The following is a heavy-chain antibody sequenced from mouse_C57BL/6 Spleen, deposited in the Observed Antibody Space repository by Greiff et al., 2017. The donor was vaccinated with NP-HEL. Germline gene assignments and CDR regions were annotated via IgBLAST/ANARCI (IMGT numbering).Heavy chain of an antibody. Sequence: EVQLQQSGPELVKPGASVKISCKASGYSFTGYYMNWVKQSPEKSLEWIGAINPSTGGTTYNQKFKAKATLTVDKSSSTAYMQLKSLTSEDSAVYYGARRGYGSSPFDYWGQGTTLTVSS. CDR2: INPSTGGT. D-gene: IGHD1-1*01. CDR3: ARRGYGSSPFDY. V-gene: IGHV1-42*01. J-gene: IGHJ2*01. CDR1: GYSFTGYY.